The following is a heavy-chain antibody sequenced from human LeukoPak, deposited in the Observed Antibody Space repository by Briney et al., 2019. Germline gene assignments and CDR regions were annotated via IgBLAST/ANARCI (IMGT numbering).Heavy chain of an antibody. CDR2: IQYDGSNK. D-gene: IGHD6-13*01. J-gene: IGHJ4*02. CDR1: GFTFSNYD. Sequence: PGGSLRLSCTASGFTFSNYDIHWVRQAPGKGLEWVAFIQYDGSNKYYADSVKGRFTISRDNSKNTLYLLMNSLRAEDTAVYYCAKVCGVGSSWSPFDYWGQGTLVTVSS. CDR3: AKVCGVGSSWSPFDY. V-gene: IGHV3-30*02.